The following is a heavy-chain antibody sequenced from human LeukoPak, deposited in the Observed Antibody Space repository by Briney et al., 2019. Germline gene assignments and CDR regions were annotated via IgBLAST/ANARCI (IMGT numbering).Heavy chain of an antibody. J-gene: IGHJ3*02. CDR1: GFTFDDYG. CDR3: AREEGSSSGSAFDI. CDR2: INWNGGST. V-gene: IGHV3-20*04. D-gene: IGHD6-6*01. Sequence: GGSLRLSCAASGFTFDDYGMSWVRHAPGKGLEWVSGINWNGGSTDYAYSVKGRFTISRDNTKNSLYMQMNSLRAEDTALYYCAREEGSSSGSAFDIWGRGTMVSVSS.